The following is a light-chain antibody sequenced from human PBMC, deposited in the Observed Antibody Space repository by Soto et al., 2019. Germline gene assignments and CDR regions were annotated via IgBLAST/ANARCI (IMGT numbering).Light chain of an antibody. CDR2: DVS. CDR3: QHTTDFT. CDR1: SSSKW. V-gene: IGKV1-5*01. Sequence: DIQMTQSHSTLAASVGDTVTMTCRSSSKWLAWYQKKPGKAPKLLIYDVSNLERGVPPRVSGSTSGAESTLTITGLQPDDLGTYYCQHTTDFTFGQGTKVEIK. J-gene: IGKJ2*01.